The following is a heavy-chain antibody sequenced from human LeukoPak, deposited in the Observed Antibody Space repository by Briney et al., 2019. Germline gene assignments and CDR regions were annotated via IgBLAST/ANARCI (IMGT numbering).Heavy chain of an antibody. CDR2: INHSGST. J-gene: IGHJ4*02. Sequence: PSETLSLTCAVYGGSFSGYYWSWIRQPPGKGLEWIGEINHSGSTNYNPSLKSRVTISVDTSKNQFSLKLSSVTAADTAVYYCARGPRFYGDYGRPYTPFDYWGQGTLVTVSS. V-gene: IGHV4-34*01. D-gene: IGHD4-17*01. CDR1: GGSFSGYY. CDR3: ARGPRFYGDYGRPYTPFDY.